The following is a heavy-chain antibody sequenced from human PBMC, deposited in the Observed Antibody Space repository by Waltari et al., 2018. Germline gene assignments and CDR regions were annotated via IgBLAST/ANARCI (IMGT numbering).Heavy chain of an antibody. V-gene: IGHV1-69*01. CDR3: ALSRHGPYYYYGMDV. CDR1: GGTFSSYA. CDR2: IIPIFGTA. Sequence: CKASGGTFSSYAISWVRQAPGQGLEWMGGIIPIFGTANYAQKFQGRVTITADESTSTAYMELSSLRSEDTAVYYCALSRHGPYYYYGMDVWGQGTTVTVSS. D-gene: IGHD3-10*01. J-gene: IGHJ6*02.